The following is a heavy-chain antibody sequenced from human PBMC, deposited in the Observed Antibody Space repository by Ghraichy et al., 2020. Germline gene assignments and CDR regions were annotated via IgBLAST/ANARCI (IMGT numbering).Heavy chain of an antibody. CDR1: GGSISSYY. J-gene: IGHJ3*02. V-gene: IGHV4-59*01. D-gene: IGHD2-15*01. Sequence: SETLSLTCTVSGGSISSYYWSWIRQPPGKGLEWIGYIYYSGSTNYNPSLKSRVTISVDTSKNQFSLKLSSVTAADTAVYYCARDSLVALDAFDIWGQGTMVTVSS. CDR2: IYYSGST. CDR3: ARDSLVALDAFDI.